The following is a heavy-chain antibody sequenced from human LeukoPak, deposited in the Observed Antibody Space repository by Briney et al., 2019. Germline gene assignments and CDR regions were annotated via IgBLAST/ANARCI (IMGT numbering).Heavy chain of an antibody. CDR2: INPSGGST. V-gene: IGHV1-46*01. D-gene: IGHD1-7*01. CDR1: GYTFTSYY. J-gene: IGHJ5*02. CDR3: ARDRPVGARSGTTWFDP. Sequence: EASVKVSCKASGYTFTSYYMHWVRQAPGQGLEWMGIINPSGGSTSYAQKFQGRVTMTRDTSTSTVYMELSSLRSEDTAVYYCARDRPVGARSGTTWFDPWGRGTLVTVSS.